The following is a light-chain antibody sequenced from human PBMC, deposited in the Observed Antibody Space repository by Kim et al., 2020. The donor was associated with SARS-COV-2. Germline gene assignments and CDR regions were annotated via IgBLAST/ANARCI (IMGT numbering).Light chain of an antibody. CDR3: QQYNSYLNS. V-gene: IGKV1-5*03. CDR2: KAS. CDR1: QSLRRW. J-gene: IGKJ2*03. Sequence: SSSVGDRVTITGRASQSLRRWVAWDQQKRGKAPKLLIYKASSLESGVPTRFSGSGSGTEFTLTISSLQPDDFATYYCQQYNSYLNSFGQGTKLEI.